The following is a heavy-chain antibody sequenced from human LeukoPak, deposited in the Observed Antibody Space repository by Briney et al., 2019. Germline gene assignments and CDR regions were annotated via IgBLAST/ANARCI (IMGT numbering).Heavy chain of an antibody. D-gene: IGHD2-15*01. V-gene: IGHV3-23*01. J-gene: IGHJ4*02. CDR2: ISGSGGST. CDR1: GFTFSSYA. CDR3: AKGEQYCSGGSCFIRGYYFDY. Sequence: EAGGSLRLSCAASGFTFSSYAMSWVRQAPGKGLEWVSAISGSGGSTYYADSVKGRFTISRDNSKNTLYLQMNSLRAEDTAVYYCAKGEQYCSGGSCFIRGYYFDYWGQGTLVTVSS.